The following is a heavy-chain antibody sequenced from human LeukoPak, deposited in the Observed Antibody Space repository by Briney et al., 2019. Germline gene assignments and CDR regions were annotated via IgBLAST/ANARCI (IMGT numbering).Heavy chain of an antibody. CDR1: GYTFTSYA. CDR3: ARENHSSGYWGSRWYLDL. J-gene: IGHJ2*01. Sequence: GASVKVSCKTFGYTFTSYAVHWLRQAPGQRLEWMGSINAGNGNTKYSQNFQARVTFTRDTSASTVHVELSSLRSEDTAVYYCARENHSSGYWGSRWYLDLWGRGTLVTVST. D-gene: IGHD3-22*01. V-gene: IGHV1-3*01. CDR2: INAGNGNT.